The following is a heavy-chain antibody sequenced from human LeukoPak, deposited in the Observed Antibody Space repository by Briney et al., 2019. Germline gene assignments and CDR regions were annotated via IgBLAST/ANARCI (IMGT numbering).Heavy chain of an antibody. D-gene: IGHD2-2*01. Sequence: GGSLRLSCAASGLSISDQYMSWVRQAPGKGLEWVSIIQSGGNIYYADSVKGRFTISRDNSKNTVYLQMNSLRAEDTAVYYCARDRGYATDAWGQGTTVTVSS. V-gene: IGHV3-53*01. CDR1: GLSISDQY. CDR3: ARDRGYATDA. CDR2: IQSGGNI. J-gene: IGHJ6*02.